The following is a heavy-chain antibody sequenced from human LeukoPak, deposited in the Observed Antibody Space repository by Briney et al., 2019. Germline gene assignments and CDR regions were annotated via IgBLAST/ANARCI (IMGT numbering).Heavy chain of an antibody. CDR1: GFIFSSYA. J-gene: IGHJ4*02. CDR3: AKASWVSTADAVL. CDR2: LRGNGDT. Sequence: GGSLTLSCAASGFIFSSYAMYWVRESPARGLEWVSSLRGNGDTFYADSVRGRFTLSRDESKNTVYLQLNELRVEDTALYYCAKASWVSTADAVLWGQGTVVTVSS. V-gene: IGHV3-23*01. D-gene: IGHD3-16*01.